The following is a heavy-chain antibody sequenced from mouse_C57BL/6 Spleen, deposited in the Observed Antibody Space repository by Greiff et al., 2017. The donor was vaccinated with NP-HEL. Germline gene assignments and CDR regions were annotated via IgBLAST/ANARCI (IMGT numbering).Heavy chain of an antibody. CDR2: IYPGDGDT. CDR3: ARSRYYGSSYSFDY. Sequence: VQLQQSGASVKISCKASGYAFSSYWMNWVKQRPGKGLEWIGQIYPGDGDTNYNGKFKGKATLTADKSSSTAYMQLSSLTSEDSAVYFCARSRYYGSSYSFDYWGQGTTLTVSS. V-gene: IGHV1-80*01. CDR1: GYAFSSYW. D-gene: IGHD1-1*01. J-gene: IGHJ2*01.